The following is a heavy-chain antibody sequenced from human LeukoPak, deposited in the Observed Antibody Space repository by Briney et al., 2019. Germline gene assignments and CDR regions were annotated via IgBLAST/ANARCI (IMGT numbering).Heavy chain of an antibody. Sequence: SEALSLTCTVSGGSISSYYWSWIRQPPGKRLEWIGHIYYSGSTNYNPSLKSRVTISVDTSKNQFSLKLSSVTAADTAVYYCASRSSIWSGYQDTLYYFDSWGQGTLVTVSS. D-gene: IGHD3-3*01. V-gene: IGHV4-59*01. CDR3: ASRSSIWSGYQDTLYYFDS. CDR2: IYYSGST. J-gene: IGHJ4*02. CDR1: GGSISSYY.